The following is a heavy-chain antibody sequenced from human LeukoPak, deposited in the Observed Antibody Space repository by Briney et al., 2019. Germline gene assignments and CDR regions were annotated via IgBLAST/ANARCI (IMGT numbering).Heavy chain of an antibody. J-gene: IGHJ4*02. CDR3: ARDRMDTGTYFDY. CDR1: GYIFKNYA. CDR2: ISTYNGDT. D-gene: IGHD5-18*01. Sequence: ASVKVSCKASGYIFKNYAISWVRQAPGQGLEWMGWISTYNGDTNYAQKLQGRVTMTTDTSTSTAYMELRSLRSDDTAMYYCARDRMDTGTYFDYWGQGTLVTVSS. V-gene: IGHV1-18*01.